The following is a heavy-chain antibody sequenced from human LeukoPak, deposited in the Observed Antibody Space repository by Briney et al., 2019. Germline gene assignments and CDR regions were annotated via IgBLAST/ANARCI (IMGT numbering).Heavy chain of an antibody. CDR1: GGTFSSYA. V-gene: IGHV1-69*05. J-gene: IGHJ5*02. D-gene: IGHD3-22*01. Sequence: AASVNVSCKSSGGTFSSYAISWVRQAPGQGLEWMGRIIPIFGTANYAQKFQGRVTITTDESTSTAYMELSSLRSEDTAVYYCAIHDSSGYYFKNWFAPWGQGTLVTVSS. CDR2: IIPIFGTA. CDR3: AIHDSSGYYFKNWFAP.